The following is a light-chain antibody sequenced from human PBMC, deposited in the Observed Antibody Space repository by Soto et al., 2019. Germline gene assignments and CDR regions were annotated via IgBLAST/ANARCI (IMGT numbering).Light chain of an antibody. CDR2: EVN. V-gene: IGLV2-14*01. CDR1: SSDIGADKY. J-gene: IGLJ3*02. Sequence: QSALTQPASVSGSPGQSITISCSGTSSDIGADKYVSWYQQDPGKAPKLMISEVNYRPSGVSNRFSGSKSGNTASLTISGLQAEDEADYYCCSYAGSYTWVFGGGTKVTVL. CDR3: CSYAGSYTWV.